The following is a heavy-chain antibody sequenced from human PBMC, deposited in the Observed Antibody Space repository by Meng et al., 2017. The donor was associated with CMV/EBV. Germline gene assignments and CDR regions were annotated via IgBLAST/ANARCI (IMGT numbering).Heavy chain of an antibody. D-gene: IGHD3-3*01. CDR1: GFTFSSYS. CDR3: ARDPAITIFGVEPAWPYYYGMDV. J-gene: IGHJ6*02. CDR2: ISSSSSYI. V-gene: IGHV3-21*01. Sequence: LSLTCAAFGFTFSSYSMNWVRQAPGKGLEWVSSISSSSSYIYYADSVKGRFTISRDNAKNSLYLQMNSLRAEDTAVYYCARDPAITIFGVEPAWPYYYGMDVWGQGTTVTVSS.